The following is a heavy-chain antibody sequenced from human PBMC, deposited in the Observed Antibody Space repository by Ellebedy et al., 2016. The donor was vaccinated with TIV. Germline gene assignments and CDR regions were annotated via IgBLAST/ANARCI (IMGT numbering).Heavy chain of an antibody. Sequence: SETLSLTXSVSGGSINIKNYYWGWIRQPPGKGLEWIWAISNTGTTHYNESLKSRVTLSVDTSKNQFSLKPTSVTATDTAVYYCARHGQFDYWGQGTLVIVSS. CDR1: GGSINIKNYY. J-gene: IGHJ4*02. CDR3: ARHGQFDY. CDR2: ISNTGTT. V-gene: IGHV4-39*01.